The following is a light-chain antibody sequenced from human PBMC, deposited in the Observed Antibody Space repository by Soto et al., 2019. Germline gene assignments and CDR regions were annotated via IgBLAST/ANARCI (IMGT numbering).Light chain of an antibody. CDR3: NSFTTSRTYV. CDR2: DVS. V-gene: IGLV2-14*03. CDR1: TSDVGRYNY. J-gene: IGLJ1*01. Sequence: QSVLTQPASVSGSPGQSISISCTGTTSDVGRYNYVSWYQQHPGKAPKLMIYDVSYRPSWVSNRFSGSKSGITASLTISGLQAEDEADYYCNSFTTSRTYVFGTGTKGTVL.